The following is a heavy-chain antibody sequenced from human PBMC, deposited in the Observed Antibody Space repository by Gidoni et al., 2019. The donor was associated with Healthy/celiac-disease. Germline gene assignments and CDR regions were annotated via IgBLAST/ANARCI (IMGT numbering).Heavy chain of an antibody. D-gene: IGHD5-18*01. CDR1: GGSISSYY. J-gene: IGHJ5*02. CDR3: ARGRLYSYGAFDP. V-gene: IGHV4-59*01. CDR2: IYYSGST. Sequence: QVQLQESGPGLVKPSETLSLTCTVSGGSISSYYWSWIRQPPGKGLEWIGYIYYSGSTNYNPSLKSRVTISVDTSKNQFSLKLSSVTAADTAVYYCARGRLYSYGAFDPWGQGTLVTVSS.